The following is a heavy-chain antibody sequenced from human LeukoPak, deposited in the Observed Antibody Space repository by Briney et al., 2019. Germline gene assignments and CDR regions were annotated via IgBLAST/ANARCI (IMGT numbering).Heavy chain of an antibody. V-gene: IGHV3-30*02. CDR2: IWNGGSRK. J-gene: IGHJ4*02. D-gene: IGHD3-3*01. CDR1: GFTFSSYA. CDR3: AKGGESGSFDY. Sequence: GGSLRLSCAASGFTFSSYAMSWVRQAPGKGLEWVAVIWNGGSRKDYADFVKGRFIISRDNSKNTLYLQMTSPRTEDTAVYYCAKGGESGSFDYWGQGTPVTVSS.